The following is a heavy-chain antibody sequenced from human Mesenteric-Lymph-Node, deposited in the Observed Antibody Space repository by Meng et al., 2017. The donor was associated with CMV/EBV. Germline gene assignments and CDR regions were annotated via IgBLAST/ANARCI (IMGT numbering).Heavy chain of an antibody. D-gene: IGHD2-2*01. V-gene: IGHV3-48*04. CDR1: GFTFSSYS. CDR3: ARDGPRGCSSTSCYLATGYHGMDV. Sequence: GESLKISCAASGFTFSSYSMNWVRQAPGKGLEWVSYISSSSSTIYYADSVKGRFTISRDNAKNSLYLQMNSLRAEDTAVYYCARDGPRGCSSTSCYLATGYHGMDVWGQGTTVTVSS. J-gene: IGHJ6*02. CDR2: ISSSSSTI.